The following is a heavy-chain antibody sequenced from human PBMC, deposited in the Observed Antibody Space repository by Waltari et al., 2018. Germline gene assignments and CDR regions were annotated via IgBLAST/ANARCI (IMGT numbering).Heavy chain of an antibody. CDR3: AAFGVGWQKAY. CDR1: GFTVSSDW. D-gene: IGHD6-19*01. V-gene: IGHV3-74*01. J-gene: IGHJ4*02. Sequence: EVQLVESGGGLVQPGGSLRLSCTVSGFTVSSDWMHWVRQAPGKGLVWVARINTDGSFTGYAESVEGRFTIFKDYAKNTLYLQMNSLRAEDTAVYYCAAFGVGWQKAYWGQGTLVTVSS. CDR2: INTDGSFT.